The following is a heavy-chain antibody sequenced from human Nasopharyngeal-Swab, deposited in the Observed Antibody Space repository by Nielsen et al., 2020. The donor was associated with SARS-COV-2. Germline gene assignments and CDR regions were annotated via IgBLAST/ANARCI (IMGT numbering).Heavy chain of an antibody. CDR2: INTNSGGT. D-gene: IGHD3-3*01. CDR1: GYTFTGSY. CDR3: RTEKNRSVTIFGVVIA. Sequence: ASLKVSCKASGYTFTGSYMHWVRQAPGQGLEWMGWINTNSGGTNYAQKFQGRVTMTRDTSISPAYMELSRLRSDDTAVYYCRTEKNRSVTIFGVVIAWGQGTLVTVSS. V-gene: IGHV1-2*02. J-gene: IGHJ4*02.